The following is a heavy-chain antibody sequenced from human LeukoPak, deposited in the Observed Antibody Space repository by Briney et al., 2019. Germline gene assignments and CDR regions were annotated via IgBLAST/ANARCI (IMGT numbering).Heavy chain of an antibody. CDR1: GGSISSYY. CDR3: ARGIYCSSTCCYYYFDY. CDR2: IYYSGST. Sequence: PSETLSLTCTVSGGSISSYYWSWIRQPPGKGLEWIGYIYYSGSTNYNPSLKSRVTISVDTSKNQFSLKLSSVTAADTAVYYCARGIYCSSTCCYYYFDYWGQGTLVTVS. D-gene: IGHD2-2*01. V-gene: IGHV4-59*01. J-gene: IGHJ4*02.